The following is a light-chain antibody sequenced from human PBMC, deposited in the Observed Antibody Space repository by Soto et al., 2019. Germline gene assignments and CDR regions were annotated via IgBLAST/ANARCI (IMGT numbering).Light chain of an antibody. CDR1: QSVSSSY. Sequence: PGERATLSCRASQSVSSSYLAWYQQKPGQAPRLLIYGASSRATGIPDRFSGSGSGTDFTLTISRLEPEDFVVYYCQQYGSSPWTFGQGTKVEIK. CDR3: QQYGSSPWT. J-gene: IGKJ1*01. V-gene: IGKV3-20*01. CDR2: GAS.